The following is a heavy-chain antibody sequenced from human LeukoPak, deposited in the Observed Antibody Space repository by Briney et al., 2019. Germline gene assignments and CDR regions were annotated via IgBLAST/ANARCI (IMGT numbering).Heavy chain of an antibody. V-gene: IGHV3-23*01. CDR1: GFIFSSYA. CDR3: AISYDDSLSGGFDY. J-gene: IGHJ4*02. CDR2: LSGSGGST. Sequence: PGGSLRLSCAASGFIFSSYAMSWVRQAPGKGLGWVSALSGSGGSTYYADSVKGRFTISRDNSKNTLYLQMNSLRAEDTAVYYCAISYDDSLSGGFDYWGQGTLVTVSS. D-gene: IGHD3-22*01.